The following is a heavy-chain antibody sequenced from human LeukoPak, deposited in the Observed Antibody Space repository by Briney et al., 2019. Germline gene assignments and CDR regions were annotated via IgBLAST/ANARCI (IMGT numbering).Heavy chain of an antibody. Sequence: SETLSLTCTVSGGSMSSYYWSWIRQPPGKGLVWIGYIYYSGSTNYNPSLKSRVTISVDPSKNQFSLRLRSVTAADTAVYYCARAPQGYGSGCDYWGQGTLVTVSS. D-gene: IGHD3-10*01. J-gene: IGHJ4*02. CDR2: IYYSGST. CDR1: GGSMSSYY. CDR3: ARAPQGYGSGCDY. V-gene: IGHV4-59*01.